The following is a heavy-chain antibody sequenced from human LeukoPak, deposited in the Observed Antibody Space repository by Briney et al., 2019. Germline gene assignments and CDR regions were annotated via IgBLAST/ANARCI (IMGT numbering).Heavy chain of an antibody. J-gene: IGHJ3*02. CDR3: ARDGSGYDDAFDI. CDR2: ISSSSSYI. D-gene: IGHD3-10*01. CDR1: GFTFSSYG. Sequence: GGSLRLSCAASGFTFSSYGMHWVRQAPGKGLEWVSSISSSSSYIYYADSLKGRFTISGDNARNSLYLQMNSLRAEDTAVYYCARDGSGYDDAFDIWGQGTMVTVSS. V-gene: IGHV3-21*01.